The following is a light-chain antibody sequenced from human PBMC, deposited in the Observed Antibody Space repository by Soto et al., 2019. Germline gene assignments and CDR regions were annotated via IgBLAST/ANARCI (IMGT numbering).Light chain of an antibody. CDR2: GAS. CDR1: QYVHTS. V-gene: IGKV3-15*01. J-gene: IGKJ1*01. CDR3: QQYNQWPPTWT. Sequence: EIEMTQSPCTLSVSPGERVTVSCRASQYVHTSLAWYQQKSGQAPRLLIYGASIRPPGVPVRFSGSGSGTEFTLTIDSLQSEDSAVYSCQQYNQWPPTWTFGQGTKVEI.